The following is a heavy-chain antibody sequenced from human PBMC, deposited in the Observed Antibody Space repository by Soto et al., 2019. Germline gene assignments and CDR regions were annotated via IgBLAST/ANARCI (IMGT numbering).Heavy chain of an antibody. Sequence: SETLSLTCAVYGGSFSGYYWSWIRQPPGKGLEWIGEINHSGSTNYNPSLKSRVTISVDTSKNQFSLKLSSVTAADTAVYYCARTQRRWERIFDYWGQGTLVTVSS. CDR1: GGSFSGYY. D-gene: IGHD1-26*01. CDR3: ARTQRRWERIFDY. CDR2: INHSGST. J-gene: IGHJ4*02. V-gene: IGHV4-34*01.